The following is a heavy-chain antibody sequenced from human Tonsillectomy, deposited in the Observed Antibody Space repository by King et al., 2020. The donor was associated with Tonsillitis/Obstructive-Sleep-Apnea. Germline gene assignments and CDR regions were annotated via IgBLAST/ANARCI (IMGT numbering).Heavy chain of an antibody. D-gene: IGHD1-26*01. J-gene: IGHJ5*02. CDR2: ISAYNGDT. V-gene: IGHV1-18*01. CDR3: AGGSAFAWELLPVDP. Sequence: QLVQSGPEVKKPGASVKVSCEASGYTFVRYGIIWVRQAPGQGLEWMGWISAYNGDTNYAQKLQGRVSMTTDTSTRTAYMELRSLRSDDTAFYYCAGGSAFAWELLPVDPWGQGTLVTVSS. CDR1: GYTFVRYG.